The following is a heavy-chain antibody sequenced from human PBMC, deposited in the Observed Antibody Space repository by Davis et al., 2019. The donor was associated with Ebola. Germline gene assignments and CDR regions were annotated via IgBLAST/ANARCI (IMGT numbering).Heavy chain of an antibody. CDR2: ISYDGSNG. V-gene: IGHV3-30*03. J-gene: IGHJ6*03. CDR1: GFTFSSYG. CDR3: AREKGWVVVPAAIDYYYYYMDV. D-gene: IGHD2-2*02. Sequence: GESLKISCAASGFTFSSYGMHWVRQAPGKGLEWVAVISYDGSNGYYADSVKGRFTISRDNAKNSLYLQMNSLRAEDTAVYYCAREKGWVVVPAAIDYYYYYMDVWGKGTTVTVSS.